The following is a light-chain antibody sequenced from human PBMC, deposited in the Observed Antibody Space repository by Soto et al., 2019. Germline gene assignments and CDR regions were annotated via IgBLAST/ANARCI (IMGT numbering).Light chain of an antibody. CDR2: EVS. V-gene: IGLV2-14*01. J-gene: IGLJ1*01. CDR3: TSYTSSFTHL. CDR1: SSDVGGYNC. Sequence: QSALTQPASVSGSPGQSITISCTGTSSDVGGYNCVSWYQQHPGKAPKLMIFEVSNRPSGVSNRFSGSKSGNTASLTISGLQTEDEADYYCTSYTSSFTHLFGTGTKVTV.